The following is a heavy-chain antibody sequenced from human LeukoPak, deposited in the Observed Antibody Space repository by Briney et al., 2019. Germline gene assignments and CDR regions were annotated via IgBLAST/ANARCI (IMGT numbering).Heavy chain of an antibody. CDR2: IYTSGST. D-gene: IGHD4-17*01. V-gene: IGHV4-61*02. J-gene: IGHJ3*02. CDR1: GGSISSGSYY. Sequence: SETLSLTCTVSGGSISSGSYYWSWIRQPAGKGLEWIGRIYTSGSTNYNPSLKSRVTISVDTSKNQFPLKLSSVTAADTAVYYCARDRDYGDYVEAFDIWGQGTMVTVSS. CDR3: ARDRDYGDYVEAFDI.